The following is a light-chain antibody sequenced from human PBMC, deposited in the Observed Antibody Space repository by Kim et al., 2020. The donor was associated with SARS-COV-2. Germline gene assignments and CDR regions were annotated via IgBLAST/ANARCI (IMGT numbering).Light chain of an antibody. CDR3: QQLNSYPLS. Sequence: AAVGTRVTFTCRASQGIRSHLAWYQQKPVKAPKLLIYAASTLHSGVPSRFSGSRSGPEFTLTISSLQPEDFATYYCQQLNSYPLSFGGGTKVDIK. CDR1: QGIRSH. J-gene: IGKJ4*01. CDR2: AAS. V-gene: IGKV1-9*01.